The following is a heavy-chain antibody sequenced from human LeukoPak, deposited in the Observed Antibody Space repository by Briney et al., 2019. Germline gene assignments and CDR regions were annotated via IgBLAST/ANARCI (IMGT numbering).Heavy chain of an antibody. J-gene: IGHJ6*02. CDR2: IIPIFGTA. Sequence: SVKVSCKASGGTFSSYAISWVRQAPGQGLEWVGGIIPIFGTANYAQKFQGRVTITADESTSTAYMELSSLRSEDTAVYYCHNSGSYPRYYYYGMDVWGQGTTVTVSS. CDR3: HNSGSYPRYYYYGMDV. V-gene: IGHV1-69*13. D-gene: IGHD1-26*01. CDR1: GGTFSSYA.